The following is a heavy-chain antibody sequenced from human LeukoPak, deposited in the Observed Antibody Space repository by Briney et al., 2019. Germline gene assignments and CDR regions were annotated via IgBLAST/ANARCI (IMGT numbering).Heavy chain of an antibody. V-gene: IGHV1-46*03. J-gene: IGHJ4*02. Sequence: ASVKVSCKTSGYTFTSYYMHWMRQAPGQGFEWVGMINPNGGGTSSAQKFQGRVTLTRDTSTSTVYMDLSSLRSEDTAIYYCARRGGCSSTSCNLDYWGQGTLVAVSS. CDR2: INPNGGGT. CDR3: ARRGGCSSTSCNLDY. CDR1: GYTFTSYY. D-gene: IGHD2-2*01.